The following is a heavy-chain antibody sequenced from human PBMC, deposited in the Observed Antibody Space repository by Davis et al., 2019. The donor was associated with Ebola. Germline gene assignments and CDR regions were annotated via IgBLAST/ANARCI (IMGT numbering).Heavy chain of an antibody. CDR1: GFTFSSYG. CDR3: ASSYGMDV. V-gene: IGHV3-23*01. D-gene: IGHD2-15*01. CDR2: ISGSGGRT. Sequence: GESLKISCAASGFTFSSYGMSWVRQAPGKGLEWVSGISGSGGRTYYADSVKGRFTISRDNSKNTLYLQMDSLRAEDTAVYYCASSYGMDVWGKGTTVTVSS. J-gene: IGHJ6*04.